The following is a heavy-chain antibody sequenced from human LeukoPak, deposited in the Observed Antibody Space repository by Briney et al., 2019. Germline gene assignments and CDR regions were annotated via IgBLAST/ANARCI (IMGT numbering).Heavy chain of an antibody. CDR1: GYSFTSYW. V-gene: IGHV5-51*01. Sequence: GDSLKISCKGSGYSFTSYWIGWVRQMPGKGLEWMGIIYPGDSDTRYSPSFQGQVTISADKSISTAYLQWSSLKASDTAMYYCARSATVTKLGYYYYYMDVWGKGTTVTVSS. J-gene: IGHJ6*03. D-gene: IGHD4-17*01. CDR3: ARSATVTKLGYYYYYMDV. CDR2: IYPGDSDT.